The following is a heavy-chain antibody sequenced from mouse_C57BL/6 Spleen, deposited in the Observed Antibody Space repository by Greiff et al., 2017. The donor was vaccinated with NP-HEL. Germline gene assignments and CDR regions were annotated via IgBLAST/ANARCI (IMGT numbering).Heavy chain of an antibody. CDR2: IYPGSGNT. CDR1: GYTFTDYY. J-gene: IGHJ2*01. V-gene: IGHV1-76*01. D-gene: IGHD1-1*01. Sequence: QVQLQQSGAELVRPGASVKLSCKASGYTFTDYYINWVKQRPGQGLEWIARIYPGSGNTYYNEKFKGKATLTAEKSSSTAYMQLSSLTSEDSAVYFCARWVRDYYGSSLDYWGQGTTLTVSS. CDR3: ARWVRDYYGSSLDY.